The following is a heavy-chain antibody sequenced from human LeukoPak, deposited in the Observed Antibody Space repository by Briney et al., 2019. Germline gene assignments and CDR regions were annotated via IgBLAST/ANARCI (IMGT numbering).Heavy chain of an antibody. J-gene: IGHJ6*02. V-gene: IGHV1-46*01. CDR2: INPSGGST. Sequence: ASVKVSCKASGYTFTSYYMHWVRQAPGQGLEWMGIINPSGGSTSYAQKFQGRVTTTRDTSTSTVYMELSSLRSEDTAVYYCARAVLLYGDYTPYGMDVWGQGTTVTVSS. CDR1: GYTFTSYY. D-gene: IGHD4-17*01. CDR3: ARAVLLYGDYTPYGMDV.